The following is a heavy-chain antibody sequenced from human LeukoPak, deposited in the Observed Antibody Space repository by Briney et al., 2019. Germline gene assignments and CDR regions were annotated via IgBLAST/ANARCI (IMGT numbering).Heavy chain of an antibody. Sequence: SSVKVSCKASGGSVSSYSIRWVRQAAGQGRAWVGRIIPIHRIANYAQKFQGRVTITADKSTSTAYMELSSLRSEDTAVYYCAREMEMATITGYYYYYGMDVWGQGTTVTVSS. CDR1: GGSVSSYS. D-gene: IGHD5-24*01. CDR3: AREMEMATITGYYYYYGMDV. CDR2: IIPIHRIA. V-gene: IGHV1-69*04. J-gene: IGHJ6*02.